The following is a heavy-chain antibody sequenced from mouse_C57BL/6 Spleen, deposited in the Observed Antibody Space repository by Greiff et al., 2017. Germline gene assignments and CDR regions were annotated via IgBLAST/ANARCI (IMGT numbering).Heavy chain of an antibody. J-gene: IGHJ4*01. CDR3: ARERGYYDYDDGMDY. CDR2: ISYDGSN. D-gene: IGHD2-4*01. Sequence: EVQLKQSGPGLVKPSQSLSLTCSVTGYSITSGYYWNWIRQFPGNKLEWMGYISYDGSNNYNPSLKNRISITRDTSKNQFFLKLNSVTTEDTATYYCARERGYYDYDDGMDYWGQGTSVTVSS. V-gene: IGHV3-6*01. CDR1: GYSITSGYY.